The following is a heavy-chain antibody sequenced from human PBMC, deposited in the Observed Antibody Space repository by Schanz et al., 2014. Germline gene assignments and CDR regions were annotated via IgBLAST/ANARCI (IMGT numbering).Heavy chain of an antibody. J-gene: IGHJ4*02. CDR2: IIPIHGIV. CDR1: GYTFTSYD. Sequence: QVQLIQSGAEVKKPGASVKVSCTASGYTFTSYDINWVRQAPGQGLEWMGRIIPIHGIVNYAQRFQDRVRITADKSTSTAYMELSSLRSDDTAVYYCARGYGDSPTDFWGQGTLVTVSS. V-gene: IGHV1-69*09. D-gene: IGHD4-17*01. CDR3: ARGYGDSPTDF.